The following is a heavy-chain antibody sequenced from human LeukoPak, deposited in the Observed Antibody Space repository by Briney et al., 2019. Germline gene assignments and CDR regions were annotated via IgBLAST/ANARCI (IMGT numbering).Heavy chain of an antibody. Sequence: GGSLRLSCEASGFTFSSYWMSWVRQAPGKGLEWVGRIKSKTDGGTIDHAAPVKGRFTISRDDSKNMMYLQMNSLKTEDTAVYYCSTDYYGSGRPGFGYWGQGSLVTVSS. CDR1: GFTFSSYW. V-gene: IGHV3-15*01. J-gene: IGHJ4*02. CDR2: IKSKTDGGTI. CDR3: STDYYGSGRPGFGY. D-gene: IGHD3-10*01.